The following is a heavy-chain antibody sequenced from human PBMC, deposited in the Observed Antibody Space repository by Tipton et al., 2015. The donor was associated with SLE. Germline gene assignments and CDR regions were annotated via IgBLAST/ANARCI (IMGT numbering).Heavy chain of an antibody. V-gene: IGHV3-NL1*01. CDR2: IYAGGNT. Sequence: SLRLSCAASGFTFSSYGMHWVRQAPGKGLEWVSVIYAGGNTYYGDSVKGRFTISRDNSKNTVYLQMNSPRSEDTAVYYCARGYLYSTGWNAYYFDYWGQGTLVTVSS. J-gene: IGHJ4*02. CDR1: GFTFSSYG. D-gene: IGHD6-19*01. CDR3: ARGYLYSTGWNAYYFDY.